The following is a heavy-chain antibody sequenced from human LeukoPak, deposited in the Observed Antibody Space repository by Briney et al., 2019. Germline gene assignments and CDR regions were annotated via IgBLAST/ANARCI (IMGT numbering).Heavy chain of an antibody. J-gene: IGHJ4*02. CDR1: GGSISSYY. CDR2: ISDIGSI. V-gene: IGHV4-59*08. D-gene: IGHD3-22*01. Sequence: SETLSLTCTVSGGSISSYYWSWIRQPPGKGLEWIAYISDIGSINYNPSLKSRVTISLDTSKNQFSLKLSSVTAADTAVYYCASSYPYYYDSSGYPLDYWGQGTLVTVSS. CDR3: ASSYPYYYDSSGYPLDY.